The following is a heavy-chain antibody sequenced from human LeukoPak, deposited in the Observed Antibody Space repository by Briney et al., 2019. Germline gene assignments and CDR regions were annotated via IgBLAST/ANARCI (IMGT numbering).Heavy chain of an antibody. V-gene: IGHV1-2*04. CDR3: ARGSSSTEGAFDI. J-gene: IGHJ3*02. CDR1: GYTFTGYY. D-gene: IGHD6-6*01. CDR2: INPNSGGT. Sequence: ASVKVSCKASGYTFTGYYLHWLRQAPGQGLEWMGWINPNSGGTNYAQKFQGWVTMTRDTSISTAYMELSRLRSDDTAVYYCARGSSSTEGAFDIWGQGTMVTVSS.